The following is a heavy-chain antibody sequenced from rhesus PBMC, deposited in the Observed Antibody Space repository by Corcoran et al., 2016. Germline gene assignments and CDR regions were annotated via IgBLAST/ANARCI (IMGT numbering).Heavy chain of an antibody. V-gene: IGHV4-65*01. D-gene: IGHD5-36*01. J-gene: IGHJ5-1*01. CDR2: ISGSSGSP. CDR1: GVSIRTSNW. Sequence: QVQLQESGPGPMTPSETLSLTCAVSGVSIRTSNWGSWFRQSPEQGLEWIGYISGSSGSPYYNPSLKGRVTISTDTSENRFSLNLNSVTAADTAVYYCAKGYNYGYRFDVWGPGVLVTVSS. CDR3: AKGYNYGYRFDV.